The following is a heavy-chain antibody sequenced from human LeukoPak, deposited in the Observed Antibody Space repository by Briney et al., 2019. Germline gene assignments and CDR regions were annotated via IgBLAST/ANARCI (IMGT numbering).Heavy chain of an antibody. V-gene: IGHV4-39*07. J-gene: IGHJ4*02. CDR3: ARGQLLAAAGGFDY. D-gene: IGHD6-13*01. CDR2: INHSGST. Sequence: SETLSLTCTVSGGSISSGGYYWSWIRQPPGKGLEWIGEINHSGSTNYNPSLKSRVTISVDTSKNQFSLKLSSVTAADTAVYYCARGQLLAAAGGFDYWGQGTLVTVSS. CDR1: GGSISSGGYY.